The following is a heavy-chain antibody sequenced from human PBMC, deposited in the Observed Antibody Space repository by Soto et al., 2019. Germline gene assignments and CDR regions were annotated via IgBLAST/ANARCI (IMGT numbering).Heavy chain of an antibody. D-gene: IGHD2-15*01. J-gene: IGHJ5*02. V-gene: IGHV4-59*01. CDR3: ARLRMVENWFDP. Sequence: PSETLSLTCTVSGGSISSYYWSWIRQPPGKGLEWIGYIYYSGSTNYNPSLKSRVTISVDTSKNQFSLKLSSVTAADTAVYYCARLRMVENWFDPWGQGTLVTVSS. CDR2: IYYSGST. CDR1: GGSISSYY.